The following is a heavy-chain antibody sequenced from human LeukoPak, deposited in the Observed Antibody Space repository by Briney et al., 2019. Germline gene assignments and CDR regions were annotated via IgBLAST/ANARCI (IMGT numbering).Heavy chain of an antibody. CDR2: IYYSGST. CDR1: GGSISSYY. Sequence: PSETLSLTCTDSGGSISSYYWSWIRQPPGKGLEWIGYIYYSGSTNYNPSLKSRVTISVDTSKNQFSLKLSSVTAADTAVYYCARGAYSGSYGYWGQGTLVTVSS. J-gene: IGHJ4*02. CDR3: ARGAYSGSYGY. D-gene: IGHD1-26*01. V-gene: IGHV4-59*01.